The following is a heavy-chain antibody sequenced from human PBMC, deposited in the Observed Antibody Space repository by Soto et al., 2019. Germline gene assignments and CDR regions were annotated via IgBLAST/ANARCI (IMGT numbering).Heavy chain of an antibody. CDR3: ARWYGSGWNYFDS. D-gene: IGHD3-10*01. V-gene: IGHV4-34*01. CDR1: GGSCSGCY. J-gene: IGHJ4*02. CDR2: INHSGSA. Sequence: QVQLQQWGAGLLKPSETLSLTCAIYGGSCSGCYWTWIRQPPGKGLEWIGQINHSGSANYSPSLKSRVTISVDTSKNHFSLRLTSVTVADTAVYYCARWYGSGWNYFDSRGQGTLVTVSS.